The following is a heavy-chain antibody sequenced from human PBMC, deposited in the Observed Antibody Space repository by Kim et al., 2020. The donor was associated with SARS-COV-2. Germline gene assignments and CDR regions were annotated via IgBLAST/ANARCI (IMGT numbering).Heavy chain of an antibody. V-gene: IGHV4-39*01. CDR2: IYYSGST. CDR3: ARHGVVVVAAIDY. D-gene: IGHD2-15*01. Sequence: SETLSLTCTVSGGSISSSSYYWGWIRQPPGKGLEWIGSIYYSGSTYYNPSLKSRVTISVDTSKNQFSLKLSSVTAADTAVYYCARHGVVVVAAIDYWGQGTLVTVSS. CDR1: GGSISSSSYY. J-gene: IGHJ4*02.